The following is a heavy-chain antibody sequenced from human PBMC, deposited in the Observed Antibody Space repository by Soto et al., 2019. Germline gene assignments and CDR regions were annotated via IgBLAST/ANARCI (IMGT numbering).Heavy chain of an antibody. V-gene: IGHV4-39*01. Sequence: ASETLSLTCNVSGTSISTSTHYWAWVRQPPGRGLEWIGSSYYIGSSYYNPSLKSRVTISLDTSKIQFSLHLDSLTAADTAVYHAARLSPVVNPCYFAFWGRATQLTVS. CDR2: SYYIGSS. CDR3: ARLSPVVNPCYFAF. D-gene: IGHD2-21*01. CDR1: GTSISTSTHY. J-gene: IGHJ4*02.